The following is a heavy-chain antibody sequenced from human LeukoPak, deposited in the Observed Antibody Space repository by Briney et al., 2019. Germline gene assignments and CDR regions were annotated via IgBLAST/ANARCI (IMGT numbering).Heavy chain of an antibody. V-gene: IGHV4-39*01. J-gene: IGHJ2*01. CDR2: IYYSGST. CDR3: ARDESSAYGIDV. Sequence: RASETLSLTCTVSGGSISSSSSYWVWIRQPPGMGLEWIGSIYYSGSTYSNPSLKSRVTISVDTSKNQFSLKVSSVAAADTAVYYCARDESSAYGIDVWGRGTLVTVSS. CDR1: GGSISSSSSY. D-gene: IGHD3-22*01.